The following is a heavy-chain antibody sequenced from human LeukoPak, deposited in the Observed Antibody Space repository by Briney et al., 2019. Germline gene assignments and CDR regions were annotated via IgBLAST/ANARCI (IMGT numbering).Heavy chain of an antibody. J-gene: IGHJ4*02. D-gene: IGHD6-13*01. CDR2: ISYDGSNK. Sequence: GKSLRLSCTASGFTFSSYAMHRVRQAPGKGLEWVAVISYDGSNKYYADSVKGRFTISRDNSKNTLYLQMNSLRAEDTAVYYCATLRGLRGSSSPFPFDYWGQGTLVTVSS. CDR3: ATLRGLRGSSSPFPFDY. CDR1: GFTFSSYA. V-gene: IGHV3-30*04.